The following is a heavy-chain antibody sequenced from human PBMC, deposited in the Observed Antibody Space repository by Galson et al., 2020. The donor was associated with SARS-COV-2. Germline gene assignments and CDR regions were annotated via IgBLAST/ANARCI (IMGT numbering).Heavy chain of an antibody. J-gene: IGHJ6*03. D-gene: IGHD1-26*01. CDR1: GFTFSDHY. CDR2: TRNKANSYTT. V-gene: IGHV3-72*01. CDR3: LVRELYYYYYMDV. Sequence: GESLKISCAASGFTFSDHYMDWVRQAPGKGLEWVGRTRNKANSYTTEYAASVKGRFTISRDDSKNSLYLQMNSLKTEDTAVYYCLVRELYYYYYMDVWGKGTTVTVSS.